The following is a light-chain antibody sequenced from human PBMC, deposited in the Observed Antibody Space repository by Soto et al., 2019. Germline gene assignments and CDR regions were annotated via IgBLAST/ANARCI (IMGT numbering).Light chain of an antibody. J-gene: IGKJ1*01. V-gene: IGKV1-27*01. CDR2: AAS. Sequence: IQMTQSPSSLSASVGDRVTITCRASQGISNYLAWYQQKPGKVPKLLIYAASTLQSGVPSRFSGSGSGTDFTLTISSLHPDDFATYYCQQYNILSTFGQGTKVDIK. CDR1: QGISNY. CDR3: QQYNILST.